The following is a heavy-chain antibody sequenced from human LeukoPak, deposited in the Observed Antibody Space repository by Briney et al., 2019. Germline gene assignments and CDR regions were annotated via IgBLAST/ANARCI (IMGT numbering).Heavy chain of an antibody. J-gene: IGHJ4*02. CDR3: ARGPDYGGFEFDY. CDR2: IWYDGSNK. CDR1: GFTFSSYG. Sequence: PGGSLRLSCAASGFTFSSYGMHWVRQAPGKGLEWVAVIWYDGSNKYYADSVKGRFTISRDNSKNTLYLQMNSLRAEDTAVYYCARGPDYGGFEFDYWGQGTLVTVSS. V-gene: IGHV3-33*01. D-gene: IGHD5-12*01.